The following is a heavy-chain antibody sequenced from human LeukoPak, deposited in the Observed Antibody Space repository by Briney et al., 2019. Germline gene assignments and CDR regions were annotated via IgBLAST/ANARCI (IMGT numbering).Heavy chain of an antibody. J-gene: IGHJ5*02. Sequence: SETLSLTCTVSGGSIRSSGYYWAWIRQPPGKGLESIANIYYSGNTYYNPSLKSRVTISVDTSKNQFSLKLTSLTAADTAVYYCARHRVYDWNYPIWFDPWGQGTLVTVSS. CDR1: GGSIRSSGYY. CDR3: ARHRVYDWNYPIWFDP. D-gene: IGHD3-16*01. CDR2: IYYSGNT. V-gene: IGHV4-39*01.